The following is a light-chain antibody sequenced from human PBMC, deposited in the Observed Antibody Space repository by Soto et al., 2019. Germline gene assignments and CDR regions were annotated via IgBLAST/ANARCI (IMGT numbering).Light chain of an antibody. Sequence: QSALTQPASVSGSPGQSITLSCTGTSSDVGGYNYVSWYQQHPGKAPKLMIYDVSNRPSGVSNRFSRSKSGNTASLTISGLQAEDEADYYCSSYTSSSTLVVFGGGTKLTVL. CDR1: SSDVGGYNY. CDR3: SSYTSSSTLVV. J-gene: IGLJ2*01. V-gene: IGLV2-14*01. CDR2: DVS.